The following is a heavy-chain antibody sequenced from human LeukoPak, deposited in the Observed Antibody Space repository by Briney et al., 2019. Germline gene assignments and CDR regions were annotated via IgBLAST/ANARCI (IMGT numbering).Heavy chain of an antibody. CDR1: GFTFSSYA. CDR3: AKDRGRVSPYYFDY. CDR2: ISGSGGST. J-gene: IGHJ4*02. D-gene: IGHD3-10*01. V-gene: IGHV3-23*01. Sequence: PGGSLRLSCAASGFTFSSYAMSWVRQAPGKGLEWVSAISGSGGSTYYADSVKGRFAISRDYSKNTLYLQMNSLRAEDTAVYYCAKDRGRVSPYYFDYWGQGTLVTVSS.